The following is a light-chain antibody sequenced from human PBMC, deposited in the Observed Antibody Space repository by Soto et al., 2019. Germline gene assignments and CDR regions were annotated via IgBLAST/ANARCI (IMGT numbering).Light chain of an antibody. J-gene: IGKJ5*01. CDR3: QQYYSTLIT. Sequence: DIALTQSPDSLTPSLDERATIYCRSSQSVLYSSYNKIYLAWYQVKPGRPPKTLFSWASTREPGVPDRFSGSGSGTDFTLTISSLQAEDVAVYYRQQYYSTLITFGQGTRLEIK. CDR2: WAS. V-gene: IGKV4-1*01. CDR1: QSVLYSSYNKIY.